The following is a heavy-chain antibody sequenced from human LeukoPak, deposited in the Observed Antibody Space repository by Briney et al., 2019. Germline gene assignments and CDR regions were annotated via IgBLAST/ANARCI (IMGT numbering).Heavy chain of an antibody. V-gene: IGHV1-2*02. Sequence: ASVEVSCKASGYTFTGYYMHWVRQAPGQGLEWMGWINPNSGGTNYAQKFQGRVTMTRDTSISTAYMELSRLRSDDTAVYYRARLTMVRGVVYGMDVWGQGTTVTVSS. J-gene: IGHJ6*02. CDR1: GYTFTGYY. CDR3: ARLTMVRGVVYGMDV. CDR2: INPNSGGT. D-gene: IGHD3-10*01.